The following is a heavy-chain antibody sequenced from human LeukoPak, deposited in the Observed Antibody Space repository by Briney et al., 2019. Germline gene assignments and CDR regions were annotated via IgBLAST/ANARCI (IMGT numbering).Heavy chain of an antibody. J-gene: IGHJ4*02. V-gene: IGHV4-4*02. Sequence: PSGTLSLTCAVSGGSISSSNWWSWVRQPPGKGLEWIGSIYYSGSTYYNPSLKSRVTISVDTSKNQFSLKLSSVTAADTAVYYCARHGAYYFDYWGQGTLVTVSS. CDR2: IYYSGST. CDR1: GGSISSSNW. CDR3: ARHGAYYFDY. D-gene: IGHD3-16*01.